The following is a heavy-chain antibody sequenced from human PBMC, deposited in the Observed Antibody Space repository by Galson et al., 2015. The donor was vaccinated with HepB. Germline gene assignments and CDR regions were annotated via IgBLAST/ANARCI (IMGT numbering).Heavy chain of an antibody. D-gene: IGHD2-2*01. CDR1: GFTFNTHG. CDR3: VQGNALFAF. J-gene: IGHJ4*02. CDR2: ISRTGDSK. Sequence: SLRLSCADSGFTFNTHGMTWVRQAPGRGLELVSSISRTGDSKVYADSVKGRFTISRDNSKNMLYLQMNSLTADDAAIYYCVQGNALFAFWGQGTLVTVSS. V-gene: IGHV3-23*01.